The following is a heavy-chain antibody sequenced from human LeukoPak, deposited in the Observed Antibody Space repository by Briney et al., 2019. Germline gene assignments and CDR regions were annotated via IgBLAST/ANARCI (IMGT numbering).Heavy chain of an antibody. CDR1: GFTFSSYG. V-gene: IGHV3-30*18. CDR3: AKWDSGSGWPIDY. D-gene: IGHD6-19*01. J-gene: IGHJ4*02. Sequence: GGSLRLSCAASGFTFSSYGMHWVRQAPGKGLEWVAFISFDGSNQYYADSVKGRFTTSRDNSKNTLYLQMNSLRAEDTAVYYCAKWDSGSGWPIDYWGQGTLVTVSS. CDR2: ISFDGSNQ.